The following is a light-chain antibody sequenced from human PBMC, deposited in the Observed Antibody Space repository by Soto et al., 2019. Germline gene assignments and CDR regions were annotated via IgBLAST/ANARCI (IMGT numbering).Light chain of an antibody. CDR1: QTVDNT. Sequence: EIVMTQSPATLSLSPGERATLSCRASQTVDNTLAWYHRQPGRAPRLLIYDASTRATGVPDRFSGSGSGTGSALTISRLKSEDFAVYYCQKRQYWPPITFGQGTRLEIK. CDR2: DAS. J-gene: IGKJ5*01. V-gene: IGKV3-15*01. CDR3: QKRQYWPPIT.